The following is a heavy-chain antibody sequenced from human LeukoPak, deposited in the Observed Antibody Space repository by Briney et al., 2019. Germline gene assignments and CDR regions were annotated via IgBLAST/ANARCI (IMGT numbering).Heavy chain of an antibody. CDR2: IWYDGSNK. D-gene: IGHD2-21*02. Sequence: GGSLRLSCAASGFTFSSYGMHWVRQAPGKGLEWVAVIWYDGSNKYYADSVKGRFTISRANSKNTLYLQMNSLRAEDTAVYYCAKGNCGGDCYSPDYWGQETLVTVSS. CDR1: GFTFSSYG. CDR3: AKGNCGGDCYSPDY. V-gene: IGHV3-33*06. J-gene: IGHJ4*02.